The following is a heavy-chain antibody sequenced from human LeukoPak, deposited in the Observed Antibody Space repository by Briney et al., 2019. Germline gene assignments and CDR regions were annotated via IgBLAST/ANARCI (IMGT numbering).Heavy chain of an antibody. J-gene: IGHJ3*02. V-gene: IGHV3-73*01. D-gene: IGHD5-24*01. CDR1: GFTFSGSS. CDR2: IRSKAHSYAT. Sequence: GSLRLSCAASGFTFSGSSMHWVRQASGKGLEWVGRIRSKAHSYATAYAASVKGRFTISRDDSKNTAYLQMNSLKSDDTAVYYCTRPPRNDYNDAFDIWGQGTMVTVSS. CDR3: TRPPRNDYNDAFDI.